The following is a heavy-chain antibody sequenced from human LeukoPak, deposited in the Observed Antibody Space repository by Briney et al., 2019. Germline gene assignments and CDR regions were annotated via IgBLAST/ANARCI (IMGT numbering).Heavy chain of an antibody. J-gene: IGHJ5*02. D-gene: IGHD1-26*01. CDR2: ISYDGSNK. CDR1: GFTFSSYA. V-gene: IGHV3-30-3*01. CDR3: AREGSGSYLLIAGVWFDP. Sequence: GGSLRLSCAASGFTFSSYAMHWVRQAPGKGLEWVAVISYDGSNKYYADSVKGRFTISRDNSKNTLYLQMNSLRAEDTAAYYCAREGSGSYLLIAGVWFDPWGQGTLVTVSS.